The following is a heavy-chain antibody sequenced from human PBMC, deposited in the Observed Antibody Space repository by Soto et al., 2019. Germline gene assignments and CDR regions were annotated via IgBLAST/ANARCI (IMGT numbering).Heavy chain of an antibody. CDR3: ARGVATVVTSYFDY. J-gene: IGHJ4*02. D-gene: IGHD5-12*01. CDR1: GGSFSGYY. V-gene: IGHV4-34*01. Sequence: SETLSLTCAVYGGSFSGYYWSWIRQPPGKGLEWIGEINHSGSTNYNPSLKSRVTISVDTSKNQFSLKLSSVTAADTAVYYCARGVATVVTSYFDYPGQGILVTVAS. CDR2: INHSGST.